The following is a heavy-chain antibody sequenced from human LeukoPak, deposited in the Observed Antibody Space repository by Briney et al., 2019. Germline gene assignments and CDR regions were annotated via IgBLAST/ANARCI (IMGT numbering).Heavy chain of an antibody. CDR2: ISAYNGNT. D-gene: IGHD3-10*01. CDR1: GYTFTSYG. CDR3: ARVIRGVSPGGYYYYMDV. V-gene: IGHV1-18*01. Sequence: ASVKVSCKASGYTFTSYGISWVRQAPGQGLERMGWISAYNGNTNYAQKLQGRVTMTTDTSTSTAYMELRSLRSDDTAVYYCARVIRGVSPGGYYYYMDVWGKGTTVTVSS. J-gene: IGHJ6*03.